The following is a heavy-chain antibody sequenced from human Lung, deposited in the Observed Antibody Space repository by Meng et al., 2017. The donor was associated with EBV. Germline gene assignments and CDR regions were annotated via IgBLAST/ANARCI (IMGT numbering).Heavy chain of an antibody. CDR2: IYHSGST. D-gene: IGHD3-10*01. V-gene: IGHV4-39*01. CDR3: ARRRGGSGRDC. J-gene: IGHJ4*02. Sequence: QLQVQESGPGLVKPSETLSLTCTVSGGSISSNGYYWDWVRQPPGKGLEWIGAIYHSGSTSYNPSLQSRVTMFVDTSKNQFSLMLTSVTATDTAVYYCARRRGGSGRDCWGQGTLVTVSS. CDR1: GGSISSNGYY.